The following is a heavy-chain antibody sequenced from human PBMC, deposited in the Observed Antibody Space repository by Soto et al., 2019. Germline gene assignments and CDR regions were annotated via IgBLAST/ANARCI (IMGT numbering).Heavy chain of an antibody. CDR3: GRLGSSGSYYSVPRGFGYYYYGMDV. J-gene: IGHJ6*02. CDR2: IYPGDSDT. Sequence: GESLKISCKGSGYSFTSYWIGWVRQMPGKGLEWMGIIYPGDSDTRYSPSFQGQVTISADKSISTAYLQWSSLKASDTAMYYWGRLGSSGSYYSVPRGFGYYYYGMDVWGQGTTVTVSS. CDR1: GYSFTSYW. V-gene: IGHV5-51*01. D-gene: IGHD3-10*01.